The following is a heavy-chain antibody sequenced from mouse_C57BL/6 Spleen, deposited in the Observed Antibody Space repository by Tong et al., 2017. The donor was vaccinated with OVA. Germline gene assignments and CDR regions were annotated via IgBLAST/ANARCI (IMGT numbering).Heavy chain of an antibody. V-gene: IGHV1-18*01. Sequence: EVQLQESGPELVKPGASVKIPCKASGYTFTDYNMDWVKQSHGKSLEWIGDINPNNGGTIYNQKFKGKATLTVDKSSSTAYMELHSLTSEDSAVYFCAREGGSSYVSYWYFDVWGTGTTVTVSS. J-gene: IGHJ1*03. CDR2: INPNNGGT. CDR3: AREGGSSYVSYWYFDV. CDR1: GYTFTDYN. D-gene: IGHD1-1*01.